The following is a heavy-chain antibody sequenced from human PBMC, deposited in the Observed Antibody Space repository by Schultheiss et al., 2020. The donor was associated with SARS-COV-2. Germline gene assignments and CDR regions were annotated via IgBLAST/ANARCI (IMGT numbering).Heavy chain of an antibody. V-gene: IGHV4-34*11. CDR2: IYYSGST. J-gene: IGHJ5*02. D-gene: IGHD3-22*01. CDR3: ARADYYDISPYENWFDP. Sequence: SETLSLTCAVYGGSFSGYYWSWIRQPPGKGLEWIGYIYYSGSTNYNPSLKSRVTMSVDTSKNQFSLKLSSVTAADTAVYYCARADYYDISPYENWFDPWGQGTLVTVSS. CDR1: GGSFSGYY.